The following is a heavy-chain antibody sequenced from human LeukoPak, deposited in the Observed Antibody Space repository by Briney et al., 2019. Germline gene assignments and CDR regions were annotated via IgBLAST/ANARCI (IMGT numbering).Heavy chain of an antibody. CDR3: ARGGGRVISYRFDY. D-gene: IGHD3-16*01. J-gene: IGHJ4*02. CDR2: MHHSGST. Sequence: SETLSLTCSVSLYAINSGYYWGWIRQSPGKGLEWIGSMHHSGSTDYNPSLRSRVTISRDTSKNQFFLKLTSMTVADTAIYFCARGGGRVISYRFDYWGQGVLVTVSS. CDR1: LYAINSGYY. V-gene: IGHV4-38-2*02.